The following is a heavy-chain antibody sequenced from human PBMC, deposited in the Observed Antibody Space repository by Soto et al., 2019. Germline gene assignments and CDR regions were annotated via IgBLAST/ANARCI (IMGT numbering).Heavy chain of an antibody. CDR2: INPNSGST. J-gene: IGHJ6*02. Sequence: ASVKVSCKASGYTFTGYYMHWVRQAPGQGLEWMGWINPNSGSTYYNPSLKSRVTISVDTSKNQFSLKLSSVTAADTAVYYCARQRGTWDLTTYYYYYGMDVWGQGTTVTVSS. V-gene: IGHV1-2*02. CDR3: ARQRGTWDLTTYYYYYGMDV. D-gene: IGHD3-16*01. CDR1: GYTFTGYY.